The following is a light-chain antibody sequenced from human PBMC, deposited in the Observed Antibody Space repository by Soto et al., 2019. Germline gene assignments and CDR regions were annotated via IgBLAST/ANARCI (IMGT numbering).Light chain of an antibody. Sequence: EIVLTQSPGTLSLSPGERATLSCRASQSLTSSYIAWYQQKPGQAPRLLISGAANRATGIPERFSGSGSGTDFTLTISRVEPEDFAVYYCQQYAGSVFTFGPGTKVDIK. CDR1: QSLTSSY. CDR2: GAA. CDR3: QQYAGSVFT. V-gene: IGKV3-20*01. J-gene: IGKJ3*01.